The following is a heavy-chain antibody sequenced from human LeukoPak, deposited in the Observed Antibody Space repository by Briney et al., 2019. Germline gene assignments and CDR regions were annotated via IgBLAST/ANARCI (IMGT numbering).Heavy chain of an antibody. CDR2: IKQDGSEK. J-gene: IGHJ4*02. D-gene: IGHD6-6*01. V-gene: IGHV3-7*05. CDR3: ARAARSFEY. Sequence: GGSLRLSCEASGFTFRSYWLSGVRQAPGKGLEWVANIKQDGSEKYYVDSVKGRFTISRDNAKNSLYLQMNSLRAEDTAVYFCARAARSFEYWGQGTLVTVSS. CDR1: GFTFRSYW.